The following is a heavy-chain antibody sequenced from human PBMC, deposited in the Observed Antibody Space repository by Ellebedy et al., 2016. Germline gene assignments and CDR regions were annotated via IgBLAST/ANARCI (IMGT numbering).Heavy chain of an antibody. V-gene: IGHV1-69*13. J-gene: IGHJ2*01. CDR1: VGTFNNYG. CDR2: IFIVLGTP. D-gene: IGHD3-9*01. Sequence: SVKVSCXASVGTFNNYGISWVRQAPGQGPEWLGGIFIVLGTPIYAQKFQGRVTISADESASTAYMQLSSLRSDNTAVYYCARVQRLTWYFDLWGRGTLVTVSS. CDR3: ARVQRLTWYFDL.